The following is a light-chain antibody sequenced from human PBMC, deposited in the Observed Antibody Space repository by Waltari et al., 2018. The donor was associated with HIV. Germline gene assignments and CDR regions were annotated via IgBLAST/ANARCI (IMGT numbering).Light chain of an antibody. CDR2: AAS. Sequence: DIQLTQSPSFLPVSVGDRVTITCRASQDISSYLAWYQQKPGKAPKLLIYAASTLQSGVPSRFSGSGSGTEFTLTISSLQPEDFASYYCQQVNSFPKTFGQGTKVEIK. J-gene: IGKJ1*01. V-gene: IGKV1-9*01. CDR3: QQVNSFPKT. CDR1: QDISSY.